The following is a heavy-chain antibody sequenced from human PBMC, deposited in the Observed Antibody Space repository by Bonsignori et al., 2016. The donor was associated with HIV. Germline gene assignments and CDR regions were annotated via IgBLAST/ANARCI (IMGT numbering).Heavy chain of an antibody. Sequence: QVQLQQWGAGLLKPSETLSLTCAVHGGTFSDYFWTWIRQSPGKGRGVDWGKYNHSGTTNYNPSLQESSHRISRHVQECVLPGGDFVTAADTAVYYCARFDAYYDILTRSYRHYGLDVWGQGTTVTVSS. J-gene: IGHJ6*02. V-gene: IGHV4-34*02. CDR1: GGTFSDYF. CDR2: YNHSGTT. CDR3: ARFDAYYDILTRSYRHYGLDV. D-gene: IGHD3-9*01.